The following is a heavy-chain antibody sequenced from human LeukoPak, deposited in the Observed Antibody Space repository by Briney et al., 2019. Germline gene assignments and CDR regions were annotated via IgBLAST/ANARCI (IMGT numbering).Heavy chain of an antibody. CDR2: ISAYNGNT. CDR1: GYIFTSYG. J-gene: IGHJ4*02. Sequence: ASVKVSCKASGYIFTSYGISGVGQVPGQGLEGMGWISAYNGNTNYPQKLQGRVTMTTDTSKSTAYMELRSLSSDHRAVYYCARGSGYDWRGSLDYWGQRTLVTVSS. V-gene: IGHV1-18*04. D-gene: IGHD5-12*01. CDR3: ARGSGYDWRGSLDY.